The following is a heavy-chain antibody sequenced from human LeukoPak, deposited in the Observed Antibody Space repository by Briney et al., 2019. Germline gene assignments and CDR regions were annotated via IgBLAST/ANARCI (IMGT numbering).Heavy chain of an antibody. V-gene: IGHV3-30*19. CDR1: GFTFSSYG. CDR2: ISYDGSNK. D-gene: IGHD3-22*01. CDR3: ARGSEYYYDSSGYNNWFDP. J-gene: IGHJ5*02. Sequence: PGGSLRLSCAASGFTFSSYGMHWVRQAPGKGLEWVAVISYDGSNKYYADSVKGRFTISRDNSKNTLYLQMNSLRAEDTAVYYCARGSEYYYDSSGYNNWFDPWGQGTLVTVSS.